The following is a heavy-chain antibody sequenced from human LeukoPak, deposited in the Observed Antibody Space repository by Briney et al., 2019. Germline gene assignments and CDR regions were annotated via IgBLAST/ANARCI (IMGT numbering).Heavy chain of an antibody. J-gene: IGHJ6*03. CDR3: ARGGTSSSDMDV. D-gene: IGHD2-2*01. V-gene: IGHV3-33*01. Sequence: PGGSLRLSCAASGFTFSSYGMHWVRQAPGKGLEWVAVIWYDGSNKYYADSVKGRFTISRDNSKNTLYLQMNSLRAEDTAVYYCARGGTSSSDMDVWGKGTTVTVSS. CDR2: IWYDGSNK. CDR1: GFTFSSYG.